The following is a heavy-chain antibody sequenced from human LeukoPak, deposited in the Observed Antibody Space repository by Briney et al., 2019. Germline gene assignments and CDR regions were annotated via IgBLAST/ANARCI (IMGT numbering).Heavy chain of an antibody. D-gene: IGHD3-10*01. J-gene: IGHJ4*02. CDR1: GFTFDDYG. V-gene: IGHV3-23*01. CDR3: AKIIRGVSSYYFDY. Sequence: GGSLRLSCAASGFTFDDYGMTWVRQAPGKGLEWVSAISGSGGSTYYADSVKGRFTISRDNSKNTLYLQMNSLRAEDTAVYYCAKIIRGVSSYYFDYWGQGTLVTVSS. CDR2: ISGSGGST.